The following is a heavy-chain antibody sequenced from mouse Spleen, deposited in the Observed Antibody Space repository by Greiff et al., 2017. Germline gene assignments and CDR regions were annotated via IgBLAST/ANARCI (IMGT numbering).Heavy chain of an antibody. CDR3: ARALYDGYYGFAY. J-gene: IGHJ3*01. CDR1: GFSLTSYG. D-gene: IGHD2-3*01. CDR2: IWAGGST. Sequence: QVQLQQSGPGLVAPSQSLSITCTVSGFSLTSYGVHWVRQPPGKGLEWLGVIWAGGSTNYNSALMSRLSISKDNSKSQVFLKMNSLQTDDTAMYYCARALYDGYYGFAYWGQGTLVTVSA. V-gene: IGHV2-9*02.